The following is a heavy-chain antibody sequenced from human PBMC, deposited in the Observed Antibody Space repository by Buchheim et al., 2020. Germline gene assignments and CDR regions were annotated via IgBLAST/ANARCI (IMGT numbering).Heavy chain of an antibody. D-gene: IGHD2-2*01. V-gene: IGHV3-21*01. CDR1: GFTFSSYS. J-gene: IGHJ6*02. CDR2: ISSSSSYI. Sequence: EVQLVESGGGLVKPGGSLRLSCAASGFTFSSYSMNWVRQAPGKGVEWVSSISSSSSYIYYADSVKGRFTISQDNAKHSLYLQMNSLRAEDTAVYYCARSAMPAGDYYGMDVWGQGTT. CDR3: ARSAMPAGDYYGMDV.